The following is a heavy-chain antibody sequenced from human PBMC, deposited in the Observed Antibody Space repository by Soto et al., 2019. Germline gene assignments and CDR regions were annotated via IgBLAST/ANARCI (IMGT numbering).Heavy chain of an antibody. CDR1: GFTFSSYG. Sequence: GGSLRLSCAASGFTFSSYGMHWVRQAPGKGLEWVAVISYDGSNKYYADSVKGRFTISRDNSKNTLYLQMNSLRAEDTAVYYCAKDIGDFWSGYYKSVAFYYYGMDVWGQGTTVTVSS. D-gene: IGHD3-3*01. CDR3: AKDIGDFWSGYYKSVAFYYYGMDV. V-gene: IGHV3-30*18. CDR2: ISYDGSNK. J-gene: IGHJ6*02.